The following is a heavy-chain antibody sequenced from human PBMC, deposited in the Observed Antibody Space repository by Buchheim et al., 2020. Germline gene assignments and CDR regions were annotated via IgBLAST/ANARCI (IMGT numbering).Heavy chain of an antibody. V-gene: IGHV3-66*02. J-gene: IGHJ4*02. CDR1: GFSASSLY. Sequence: VQMMQSGGGLVQPGGSLRLSCAASGFSASSLYVGWLRQAPGKGPEWVSLSSSGGDTYSADSVKGRFAISRDDSENTVILQMSSLTPEDTAIYYCVTSVVRAMRGEYWGQGTL. CDR2: SSSGGDT. D-gene: IGHD1-26*01. CDR3: VTSVVRAMRGEY.